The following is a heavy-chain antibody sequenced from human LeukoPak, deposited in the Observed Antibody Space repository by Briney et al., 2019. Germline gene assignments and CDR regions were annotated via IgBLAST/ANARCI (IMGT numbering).Heavy chain of an antibody. CDR1: GYTFTSYS. V-gene: IGHV1-46*01. D-gene: IGHD1-26*01. J-gene: IGHJ3*02. Sequence: ASVKVSCKASGYTFTSYSMHWVRQAPGQGLEWMGVINPSGGSTSFAQKFQGRVTMTRDTSTSTVSMELSGLRSEDTAVYYCARDGHKYSVSYLDAFDIWGQGTMVTVSS. CDR2: INPSGGST. CDR3: ARDGHKYSVSYLDAFDI.